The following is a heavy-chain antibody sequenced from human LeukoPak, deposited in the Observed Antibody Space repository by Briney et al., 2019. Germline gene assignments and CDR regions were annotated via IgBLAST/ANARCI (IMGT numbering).Heavy chain of an antibody. CDR3: ARMAGKSAMVTWFDY. D-gene: IGHD5-18*01. CDR2: IYYSGST. V-gene: IGHV4-59*08. J-gene: IGHJ4*02. CDR1: GGSISSYY. Sequence: NPSETLSLTCTVSGGSISSYYWSWIRQPPGKGLERIGYIYYSGSTNYNPSLKSRVTISVDTSKNQFSLKLSSVTAADTAVYYCARMAGKSAMVTWFDYWGQGTLVTVCS.